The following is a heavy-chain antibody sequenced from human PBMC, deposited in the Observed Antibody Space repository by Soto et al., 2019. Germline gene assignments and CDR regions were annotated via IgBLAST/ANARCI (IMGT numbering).Heavy chain of an antibody. CDR1: GDTFTDLY. V-gene: IGHV1-69*06. CDR3: ARESATGYCDYRMHV. D-gene: IGHD1-26*01. J-gene: IGHJ6*02. Sequence: ASAKVSCKPSGDTFTDLYIHWVRQAPGQGLGWMGWVDPIFGTANYAQKFQGRVTITADKSTSTAYMELSSLRSEDTAVYYCARESATGYCDYRMHVSGPAPTVTVSS. CDR2: VDPIFGTA.